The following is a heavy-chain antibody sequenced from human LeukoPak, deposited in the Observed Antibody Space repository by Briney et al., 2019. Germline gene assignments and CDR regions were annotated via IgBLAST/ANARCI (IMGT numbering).Heavy chain of an antibody. V-gene: IGHV4-61*02. Sequence: SETLSLTCTVSGGSISSGSYYWSWIRQPAGKGLEWIGRIYTSGSTNYNPSLKSRVTISVDTSKNQFSLKLSSVTAADTAVYYCARRWDYYYYMDVWGKGTTVTVSS. CDR1: GGSISSGSYY. CDR3: ARRWDYYYYMDV. D-gene: IGHD4-23*01. J-gene: IGHJ6*03. CDR2: IYTSGST.